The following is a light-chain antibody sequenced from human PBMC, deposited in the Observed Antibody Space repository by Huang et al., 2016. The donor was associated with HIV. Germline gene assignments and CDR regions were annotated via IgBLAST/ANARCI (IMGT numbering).Light chain of an antibody. CDR3: MQALQTPYT. J-gene: IGKJ2*01. CDR2: LGS. Sequence: DIVMTQSPLSLPVTPGEPASISCRSSQSLLHSNGYNYLDWDLQKPGQSLQVLIVLGSHRASGGPYRFSGSGSGTDFTLKISRVEADDVGLYYCMQALQTPYTFGQGTKVEIK. V-gene: IGKV2-28*01. CDR1: QSLLHSNGYNY.